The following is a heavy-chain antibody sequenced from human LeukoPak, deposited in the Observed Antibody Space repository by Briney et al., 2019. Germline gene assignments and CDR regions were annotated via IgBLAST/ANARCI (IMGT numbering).Heavy chain of an antibody. CDR1: GFSFRDYT. D-gene: IGHD6-13*01. CDR2: IIPISGTT. J-gene: IGHJ6*03. Sequence: SVKVSCKASGFSFRDYTINWVRQAPGQGLAWMGAIIPISGTTNNAQRLQGRVTLTMDDSATTAIMEMSSLRSEDTAVYYCASRFTARQLVPADYYHMDVWGKGTTVFVSS. V-gene: IGHV1-69*05. CDR3: ASRFTARQLVPADYYHMDV.